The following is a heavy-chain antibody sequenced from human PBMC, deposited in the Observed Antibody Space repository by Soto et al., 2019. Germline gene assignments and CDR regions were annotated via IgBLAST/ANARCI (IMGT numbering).Heavy chain of an antibody. J-gene: IGHJ5*02. Sequence: ASVKVSCKVSGHTLTELSMHWVRPAPGKGLEWMGGFDPEDGETIYAQKFQGRVTMTEDTSTDTAYMELSSLRSEDTAVYYCATDRLWYSSSSPWFDPWGQGTLVNVSS. D-gene: IGHD6-6*01. V-gene: IGHV1-24*01. CDR3: ATDRLWYSSSSPWFDP. CDR2: FDPEDGET. CDR1: GHTLTELS.